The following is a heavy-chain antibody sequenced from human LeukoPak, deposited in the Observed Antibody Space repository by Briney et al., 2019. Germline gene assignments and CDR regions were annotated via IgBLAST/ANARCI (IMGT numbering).Heavy chain of an antibody. D-gene: IGHD5-18*01. V-gene: IGHV4-30-4*07. CDR2: IYYSGST. Sequence: SETLSLTCAVSGGSISSGGYSWSWIRQPPGKGLEWIGYIYYSGSTYYNPSLKSRVTISVDTSKNQFSLKLSSVTAADTAVYYCARDNARRYSYGLGYWGQGTLVTVSS. J-gene: IGHJ4*02. CDR3: ARDNARRYSYGLGY. CDR1: GGSISSGGYS.